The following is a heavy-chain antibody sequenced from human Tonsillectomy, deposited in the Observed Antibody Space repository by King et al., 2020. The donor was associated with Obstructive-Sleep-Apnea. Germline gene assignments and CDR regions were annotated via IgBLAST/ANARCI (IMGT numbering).Heavy chain of an antibody. CDR2: IRYDGSNK. CDR1: GFTFSSYG. CDR3: AKGSGSWSGAFDI. Sequence: HVQLVESGGGVVQPGGSLRLSCAASGFTFSSYGMHWVRQAPGKGLEWVAFIRYDGSNKYYADSVKGRFTISRDNSKNTLYLQMNSLRAEDTAVYYCAKGSGSWSGAFDIWGQGTMVTVSS. J-gene: IGHJ3*02. D-gene: IGHD1-26*01. V-gene: IGHV3-30*02.